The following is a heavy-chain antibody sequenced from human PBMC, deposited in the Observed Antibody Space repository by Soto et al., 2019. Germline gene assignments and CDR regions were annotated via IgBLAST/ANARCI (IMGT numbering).Heavy chain of an antibody. D-gene: IGHD1-20*01. CDR3: ASDRYNRDAFDI. Sequence: QVQLVESGGGVVQPGRSLRLSSVASRFIFSSYDMHWVRQAPGKGLEWVAVISYDGSNKYYVDSVEGRFTISRDNSKTTLYLQMNSLRVEDTAMYYCASDRYNRDAFDIWGQGTVVTVSS. CDR1: RFIFSSYD. CDR2: ISYDGSNK. V-gene: IGHV3-30-3*01. J-gene: IGHJ3*02.